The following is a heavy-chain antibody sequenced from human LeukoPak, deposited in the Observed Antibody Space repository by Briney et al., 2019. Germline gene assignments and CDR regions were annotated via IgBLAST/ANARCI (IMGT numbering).Heavy chain of an antibody. Sequence: GGSLRLSCAASGFTFSSYAMSWVRQAPGKGLEWVSAISGSGGSTYYADSVKGRFTISREIDRNSLDLQMNSLRAGDTAVYYCARGYLSGYYYFDYWGQGTLVTVSS. D-gene: IGHD3-9*01. V-gene: IGHV3-23*01. CDR1: GFTFSSYA. J-gene: IGHJ4*02. CDR3: ARGYLSGYYYFDY. CDR2: ISGSGGST.